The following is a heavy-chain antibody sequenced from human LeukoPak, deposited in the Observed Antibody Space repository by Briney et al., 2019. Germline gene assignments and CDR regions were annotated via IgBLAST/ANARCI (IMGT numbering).Heavy chain of an antibody. CDR1: GYTFTGYD. CDR3: ARNIWFGESADAFDI. CDR2: INPNSGGT. V-gene: IGHV1-2*02. Sequence: ASLKVSCKASGYTFTGYDMHWVRQAPGQGLEWMGWINPNSGGTNYAQKFQGRVTMTRDKSIRTAYMELSRLTSDDTAVYYCARNIWFGESADAFDIWGQGTMVTVSS. J-gene: IGHJ3*02. D-gene: IGHD3-10*01.